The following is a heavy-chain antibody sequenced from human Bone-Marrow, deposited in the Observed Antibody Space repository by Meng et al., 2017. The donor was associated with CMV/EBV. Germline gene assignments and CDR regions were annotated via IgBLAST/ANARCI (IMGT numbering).Heavy chain of an antibody. CDR1: GYTFTSYD. CDR3: ARGRSKGVFTMVRGPRPGMDV. V-gene: IGHV1-8*01. Sequence: ASGKVSCKASGYTFTSYDINWVRQATGQGLEWMGWMNPNSGNTGYAQKFQGRITMTRNTSISTAYMEPISLRSEDTAVYYCARGRSKGVFTMVRGPRPGMDVWGQGTTVTVSS. D-gene: IGHD3-10*01. CDR2: MNPNSGNT. J-gene: IGHJ6*02.